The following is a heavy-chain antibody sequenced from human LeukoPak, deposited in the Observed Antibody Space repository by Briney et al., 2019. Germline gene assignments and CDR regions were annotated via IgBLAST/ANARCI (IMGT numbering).Heavy chain of an antibody. D-gene: IGHD6-19*01. Sequence: SETLSLTCTVSGGSISSSSYYWGWIRQPPGKGLEWIGSIYYSGSTYYNPSLKSRVTISVDTSKNQFSLKLSSVTAADTAVYYCARLEYSSGWYGLYNWFDPWGQGTLVTVSS. CDR3: ARLEYSSGWYGLYNWFDP. CDR1: GGSISSSSYY. V-gene: IGHV4-39*07. J-gene: IGHJ5*02. CDR2: IYYSGST.